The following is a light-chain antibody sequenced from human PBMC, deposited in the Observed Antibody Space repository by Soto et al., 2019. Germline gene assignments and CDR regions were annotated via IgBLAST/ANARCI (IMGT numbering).Light chain of an antibody. CDR1: SSDVGGFNY. J-gene: IGLJ1*01. CDR2: EVS. V-gene: IGLV2-14*01. Sequence: QSVLTQPASVSGSPGQSITISCTGTSSDVGGFNYVSWYQQYPGKAPKLIIYEVSNRPSGVSSRFSGSKSGNTASLIISGLQAEDEADYYCSSYTTNNSPHVFGAGTKVTVL. CDR3: SSYTTNNSPHV.